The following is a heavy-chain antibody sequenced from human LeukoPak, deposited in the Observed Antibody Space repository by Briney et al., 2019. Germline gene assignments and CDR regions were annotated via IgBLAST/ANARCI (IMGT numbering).Heavy chain of an antibody. CDR2: IYYSGTT. J-gene: IGHJ4*02. D-gene: IGHD3-10*01. CDR1: GGSIPSGGYS. Sequence: SETLSLTCAVSGGSIPSGGYSWRWIRQPPGKGLEWIGYIYYSGTTYYNPSLKSRLTLSIDTSKNQFSLKLSSVTAADTAVYYCARDGYYYGSGSDYWGQGTLVTVSS. V-gene: IGHV4-30-4*07. CDR3: ARDGYYYGSGSDY.